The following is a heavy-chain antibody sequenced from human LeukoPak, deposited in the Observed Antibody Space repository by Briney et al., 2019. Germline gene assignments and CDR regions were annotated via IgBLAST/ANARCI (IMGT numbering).Heavy chain of an antibody. V-gene: IGHV3-48*04. CDR2: ISSNSDTI. CDR1: GFTFSSYS. CDR3: ARGSRGNFDY. Sequence: PGGSLRLSCAASGFTFSSYSMNWVRQAPGKGLEWVSYISSNSDTIYYADSVKGRFTISRDNAKNSLYLQMNSLRAEDTAVYYCARGSRGNFDYWGQGTLVTVSS. J-gene: IGHJ4*02. D-gene: IGHD4-23*01.